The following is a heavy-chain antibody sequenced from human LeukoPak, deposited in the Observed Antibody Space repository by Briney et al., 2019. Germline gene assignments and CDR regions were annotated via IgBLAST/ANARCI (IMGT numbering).Heavy chain of an antibody. CDR2: FDPEDGET. J-gene: IGHJ4*02. Sequence: ASVKVSCKVSGYTLSELSMHWVRQVPGKGLEWMGGFDPEDGETVYAETFQARVPMTEDTSTDTAHMELSNVTSGDTAIYYCATGRGYYFHYWGQGTLVIVSS. CDR1: GYTLSELS. V-gene: IGHV1-24*01. CDR3: ATGRGYYFHY.